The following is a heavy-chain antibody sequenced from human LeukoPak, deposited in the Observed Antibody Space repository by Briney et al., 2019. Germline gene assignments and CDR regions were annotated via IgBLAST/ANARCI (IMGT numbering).Heavy chain of an antibody. V-gene: IGHV3-21*01. CDR1: GFTFSSYS. CDR3: ARDMKDTAMVTDY. J-gene: IGHJ4*02. D-gene: IGHD5-18*01. Sequence: PGGSLRLSCAASGFTFSSYSMNWVRQAPGKGLEWVSYISSSSSYIYYADSVKGRFTISRDNAKNSLYLQMNSLRAEDTAVYYCARDMKDTAMVTDYWGQGTLVTVSS. CDR2: ISSSSSYI.